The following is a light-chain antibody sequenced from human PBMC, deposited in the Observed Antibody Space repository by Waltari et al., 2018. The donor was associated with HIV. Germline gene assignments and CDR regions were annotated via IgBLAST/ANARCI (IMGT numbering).Light chain of an antibody. V-gene: IGLV2-23*01. CDR1: SSDGGIYNL. CDR3: CSYAGSFVV. Sequence: QSALTQPASVSGSPGPSITISCTGTSSDGGIYNLVSWYQQYPGKAPKLMIYEGSKRPSGVSNRFSGSKSGNTASLTISGLQTEDEADYYGCSYAGSFVVFCGGTKLTVL. J-gene: IGLJ2*01. CDR2: EGS.